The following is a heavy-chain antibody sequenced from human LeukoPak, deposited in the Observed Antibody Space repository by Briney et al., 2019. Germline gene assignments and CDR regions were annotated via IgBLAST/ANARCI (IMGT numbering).Heavy chain of an antibody. J-gene: IGHJ5*02. CDR1: GGTFSSYA. CDR3: ARDCSSTSCFNWFDP. D-gene: IGHD2-2*01. CDR2: IIPIFGTA. V-gene: IGHV1-69*13. Sequence: SVKVSCEASGGTFSSYAISWVRQAPGQGLEWMGGIIPIFGTANYAQKFQGRVTITADESTSTAYMELSSLRSEDTAVYYCARDCSSTSCFNWFDPWGQGTLVTVSS.